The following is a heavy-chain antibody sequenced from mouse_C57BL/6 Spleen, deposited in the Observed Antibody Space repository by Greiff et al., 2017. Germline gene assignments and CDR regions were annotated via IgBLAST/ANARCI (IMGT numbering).Heavy chain of an antibody. CDR1: GYSFTSYY. CDR2: IYPGSGNT. Sequence: QVQLQQSGPELVKPGASVKISCKASGYSFTSYYIHWVKQRPGQGLEWIGWIYPGSGNTKYNEKFKGKATLTADTSSSTAYMQLSSLTSEGSAVYYCAISPAYYSNYDWYFDVWGTGTTVTVSS. J-gene: IGHJ1*03. D-gene: IGHD2-5*01. V-gene: IGHV1-66*01. CDR3: AISPAYYSNYDWYFDV.